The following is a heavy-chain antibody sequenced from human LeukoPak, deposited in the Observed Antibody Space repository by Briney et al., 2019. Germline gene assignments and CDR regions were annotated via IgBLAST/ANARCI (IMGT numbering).Heavy chain of an antibody. J-gene: IGHJ6*02. CDR1: GYGFTSYW. Sequence: GESLQISCKGSGYGFTSYWIGWVRQMQGKGLEWMGIIYPGDSDTRYSPSFQGQVTISADKSISTAYLQWSSLKASDTAMYYCARLSSYGIGGYYYYGMDVWGQGTTVTVSS. D-gene: IGHD5-18*01. CDR3: ARLSSYGIGGYYYYGMDV. CDR2: IYPGDSDT. V-gene: IGHV5-51*01.